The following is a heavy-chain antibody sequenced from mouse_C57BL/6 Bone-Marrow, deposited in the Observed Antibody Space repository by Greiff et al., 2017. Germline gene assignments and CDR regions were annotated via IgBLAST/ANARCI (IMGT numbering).Heavy chain of an antibody. J-gene: IGHJ3*01. Sequence: VQRVESGAELARPGASVKLSCKASGYTFTSYGISWVKQRTGQGLEWIGEIYPRSGNTYYNEKFKGKATLTADKSSSTAYMELRSLTSEDSAVYFCAKNWDVAYWGQGTLVTVSA. V-gene: IGHV1-81*01. D-gene: IGHD4-1*01. CDR2: IYPRSGNT. CDR3: AKNWDVAY. CDR1: GYTFTSYG.